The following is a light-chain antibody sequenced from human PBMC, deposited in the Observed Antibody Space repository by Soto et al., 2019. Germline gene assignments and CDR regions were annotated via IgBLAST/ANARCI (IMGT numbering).Light chain of an antibody. CDR2: EVS. CDR1: SSDVGGYIY. CDR3: SSYINSSTLV. J-gene: IGLJ3*02. V-gene: IGLV2-14*01. Sequence: QSALTQPASVSGSPGQSITISCNGTSSDVGGYIYVSWYQQHPGKAPKLMIYEVSNRPSGVSNRFSGSKSGNTASLTISGLQAEDEAEYYCSSYINSSTLVFGGGTKLTVL.